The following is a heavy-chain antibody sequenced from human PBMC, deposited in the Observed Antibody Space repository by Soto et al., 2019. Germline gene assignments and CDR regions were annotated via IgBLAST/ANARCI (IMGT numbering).Heavy chain of an antibody. V-gene: IGHV3-21*01. CDR1: GFSFSSYS. J-gene: IGHJ5*02. CDR2: ISSSASHI. Sequence: EVQLVESGGGLVKPGGSLRLSCAASGFSFSSYSMNWVRQAPGKGLEWVSSISSSASHINYADSVKGRFTISRDNAKKSLYLQMNSLRAEDSPVYYCARRYTGYCSGGTCYWFDLWGQGTLVTVSS. CDR3: ARRYTGYCSGGTCYWFDL. D-gene: IGHD2-15*01.